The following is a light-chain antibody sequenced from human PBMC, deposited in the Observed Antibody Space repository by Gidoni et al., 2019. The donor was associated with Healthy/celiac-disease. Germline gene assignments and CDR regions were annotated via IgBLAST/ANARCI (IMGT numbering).Light chain of an antibody. J-gene: IGLJ1*01. CDR1: SSDVGGYNY. CDR2: DVS. CDR3: SSYTSSSTLV. Sequence: QSALTQPAPVSGSPGPSITISCTGTSSDVGGYNYVYWYQQHPGKAPKLMIYDVSNRPSGVSNRFSGSKSGNTASLTISGLQAEDEADYYCSSYTSSSTLVFGTGTKVTVL. V-gene: IGLV2-14*03.